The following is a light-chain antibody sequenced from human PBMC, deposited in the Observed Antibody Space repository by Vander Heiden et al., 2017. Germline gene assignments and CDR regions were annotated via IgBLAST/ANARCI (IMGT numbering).Light chain of an antibody. CDR1: SSNIGSNY. CDR2: RNN. V-gene: IGLV1-47*01. J-gene: IGLJ3*02. CDR3: AAWDDSLSGPV. Sequence: QSVLTPPPSASRPPGPRVTISCSGSSSNIGSNYVYWYQQLPGTAPKLLIYRNNQRPSGVPDRFSGSKSGTSASLAISGLRSEDEADYYCAAWDDSLSGPVFGGGTKLTVL.